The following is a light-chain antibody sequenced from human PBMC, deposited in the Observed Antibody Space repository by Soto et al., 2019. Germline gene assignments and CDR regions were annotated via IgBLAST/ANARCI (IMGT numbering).Light chain of an antibody. V-gene: IGLV1-40*01. CDR1: SSNIGAGYD. CDR2: GNS. Sequence: QSVLTQPPSVSGAPGQRVTISCTGSSSNIGAGYDVHWYQQLPGTAPKLLIYGNSNRPSGVPDRFSGSKSGTSASLAITGXQAEDEADYYCQSYDSSLSAVVFGGGTKVTVL. J-gene: IGLJ2*01. CDR3: QSYDSSLSAVV.